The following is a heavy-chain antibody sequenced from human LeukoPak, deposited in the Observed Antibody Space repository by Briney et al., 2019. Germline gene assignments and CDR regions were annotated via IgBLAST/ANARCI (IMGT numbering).Heavy chain of an antibody. J-gene: IGHJ5*02. V-gene: IGHV1-2*02. CDR1: GYTFTGYY. Sequence: ASVKVSCKASGYTFTGYYMHWVRQAPGQGLEWMGWINPNSGGTNYAQKIQGRVTMTRDTSISTAYMELSRLRSDDTAVYYCARGDIVVVPAALNWFDPWGQGTLVTVSS. CDR3: ARGDIVVVPAALNWFDP. CDR2: INPNSGGT. D-gene: IGHD2-2*01.